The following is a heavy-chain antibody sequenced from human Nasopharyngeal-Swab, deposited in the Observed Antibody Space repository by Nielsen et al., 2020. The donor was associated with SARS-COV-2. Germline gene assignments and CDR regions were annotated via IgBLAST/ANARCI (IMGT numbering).Heavy chain of an antibody. CDR1: GYTFTSDG. D-gene: IGHD6-13*01. CDR3: ARESGSSWSEQQYYHYYGMDV. CDR2: ISAYNGNT. Sequence: ASVKVSCKASGYTFTSDGISWVRQAPGQGLEWMGWISAYNGNTKYAQKLQGRVTMTTDTSTSTAYMELRSLRSDDTAVYYCARESGSSWSEQQYYHYYGMDVWGQGTTVTVAS. V-gene: IGHV1-18*01. J-gene: IGHJ6*02.